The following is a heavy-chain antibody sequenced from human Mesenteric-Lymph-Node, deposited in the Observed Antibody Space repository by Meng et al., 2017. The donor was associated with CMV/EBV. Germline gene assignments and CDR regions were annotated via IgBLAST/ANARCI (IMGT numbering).Heavy chain of an antibody. Sequence: VSGGSSSRSNWWSWVRQAPGKGLEWIGEILHSGNTNYNPSLKSRVTISVDKSRNQFSLKLSPVTAADTAVYYCARDLTVVRGVLDYWSQGTLVTVSS. CDR2: ILHSGNT. D-gene: IGHD3-10*01. CDR3: ARDLTVVRGVLDY. V-gene: IGHV4-4*02. CDR1: GGSSSRSNW. J-gene: IGHJ4*02.